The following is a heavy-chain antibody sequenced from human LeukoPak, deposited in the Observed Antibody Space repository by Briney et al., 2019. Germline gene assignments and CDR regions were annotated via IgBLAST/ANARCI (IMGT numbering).Heavy chain of an antibody. CDR3: ARASYHYGSGSYYTHYYFAY. J-gene: IGHJ4*02. D-gene: IGHD3-10*01. CDR2: IYHSGSI. V-gene: IGHV4-4*02. CDR1: GGSISSSNW. Sequence: SSETLSLTCAVSGGSISSSNWWSWVRQPPGKGLEWIGEIYHSGSINYNPSLKSRVTISVDKSKNQFSLKLSSVTAADTAVYYCARASYHYGSGSYYTHYYFAYWGQGTLVTVSS.